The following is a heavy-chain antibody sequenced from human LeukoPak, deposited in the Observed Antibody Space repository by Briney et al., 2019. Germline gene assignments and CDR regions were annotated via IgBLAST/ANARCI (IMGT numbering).Heavy chain of an antibody. CDR1: AFTFSSYT. CDR3: ARAHYSNYSNYYYYGMDV. V-gene: IGHV3-30-3*01. Sequence: GGYLRLSCTAAAFTFSSYTVHWVRQAPGKGLEWVAVISYDGSNKYYADSVKGRFTISRDNSKNTLYLQMNSLRAEDTAVYYCARAHYSNYSNYYYYGMDVWGQGTTVTVSS. J-gene: IGHJ6*02. D-gene: IGHD4-11*01. CDR2: ISYDGSNK.